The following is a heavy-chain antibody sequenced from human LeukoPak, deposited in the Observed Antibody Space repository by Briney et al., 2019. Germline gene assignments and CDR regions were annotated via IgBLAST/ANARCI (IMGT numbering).Heavy chain of an antibody. CDR1: GFTFGSYA. V-gene: IGHV3-23*01. D-gene: IGHD6-19*01. CDR3: AKRLGQGMTVAGRAFDI. Sequence: PGGSLRLSCAASGFTFGSYAMNWVRQAPGKGLEWVSSIGGGGLSTDYADSVKGRFTPSRDNSKNTLYLQMNSLRAEDTAVYYCAKRLGQGMTVAGRAFDIWGQGIMVTVSS. J-gene: IGHJ3*02. CDR2: IGGGGLST.